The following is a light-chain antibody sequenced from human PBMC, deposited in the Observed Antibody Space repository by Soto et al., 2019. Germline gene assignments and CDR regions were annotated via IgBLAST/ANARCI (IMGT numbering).Light chain of an antibody. CDR3: QHYNNWSRT. Sequence: EIVMTQSPSTLSVSPGERATLSCRASQSVSSNLAWYQQKPGQAPRLLIYGASTRATGIPARFSGSGSGTEFTLTIRSLQSEDFAVYYCQHYNNWSRTFGQGTKVEIK. V-gene: IGKV3-15*01. CDR2: GAS. CDR1: QSVSSN. J-gene: IGKJ1*01.